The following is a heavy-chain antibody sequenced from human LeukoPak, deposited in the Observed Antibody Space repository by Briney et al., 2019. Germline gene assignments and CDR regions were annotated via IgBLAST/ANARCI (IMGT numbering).Heavy chain of an antibody. D-gene: IGHD1-26*01. CDR2: IYTGGST. V-gene: IGHV3-53*01. Sequence: PGGSLRLSCAASGFIVSSSYMSWVRQAPGKGLEWVAVIYTGGSTYYADCVKGRFTISRDNSKNTLFLQMNGLRAEDTAVYYCARDSHSGSYYRLDYWGQGTLVTVSS. J-gene: IGHJ4*02. CDR1: GFIVSSSY. CDR3: ARDSHSGSYYRLDY.